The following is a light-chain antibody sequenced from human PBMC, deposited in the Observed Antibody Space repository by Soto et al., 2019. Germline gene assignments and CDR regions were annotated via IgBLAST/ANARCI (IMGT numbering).Light chain of an antibody. CDR3: EQTYSTPVT. Sequence: DIQMTQPPSSLSASVGDRVTVTCRTSQNINNYLNWYQQRPGKAPNLLLYSTSTVQSGVPLRFSGSVSGTNFALTINSLQPEDFATYFCEQTYSTPVTFGQGTRLEIK. CDR1: QNINNY. V-gene: IGKV1-39*01. CDR2: STS. J-gene: IGKJ5*01.